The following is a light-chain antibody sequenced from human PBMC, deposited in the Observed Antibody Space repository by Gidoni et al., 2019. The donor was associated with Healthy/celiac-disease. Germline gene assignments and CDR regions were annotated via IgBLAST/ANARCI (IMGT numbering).Light chain of an antibody. CDR2: DAS. CDR3: QQYDNLPPGGFT. CDR1: QDISNY. V-gene: IGKV1-33*01. Sequence: DIQMTQSPSSLSASVGDRVTITCQASQDISNYLNWYQQKPGKAPKLLIYDASNLETGVPSRFSGSGSGTDFTFTISSLQPEDIATYYFQQYDNLPPGGFTFGPGTKVDIK. J-gene: IGKJ3*01.